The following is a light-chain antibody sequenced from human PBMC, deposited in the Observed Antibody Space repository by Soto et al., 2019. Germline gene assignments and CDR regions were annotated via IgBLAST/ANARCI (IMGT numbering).Light chain of an antibody. J-gene: IGKJ5*01. CDR3: QQSYDTPLT. CDR2: TAS. CDR1: QTISSY. V-gene: IGKV1-39*01. Sequence: DLQMTQSPSSLSASVGDRVSITCRASQTISSYLNWFQQKPGETPNLLIYTASTLHSGVPSRFSGSGSGTDFTLTISNLQPEDFATYYCQQSYDTPLTFGQGTRLEI.